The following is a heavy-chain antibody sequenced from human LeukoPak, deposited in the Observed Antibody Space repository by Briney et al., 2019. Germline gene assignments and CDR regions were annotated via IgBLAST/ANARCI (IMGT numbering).Heavy chain of an antibody. J-gene: IGHJ4*02. CDR1: GFTFSSYA. Sequence: GGSLRLSCAASGFTFSSYAMSWVRQAPGKGLEWVSYISGSSKTIYYADSVKGRFTISRDNAKNSLYLQMNSLGDEDTAMYYCARRCEGVYYLDSWGRGTLVTVSS. CDR2: ISGSSKTI. CDR3: ARRCEGVYYLDS. V-gene: IGHV3-48*02.